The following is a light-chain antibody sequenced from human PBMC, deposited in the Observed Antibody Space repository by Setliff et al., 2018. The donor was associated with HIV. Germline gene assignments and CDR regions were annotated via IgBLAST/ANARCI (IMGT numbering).Light chain of an antibody. CDR2: DVS. CDR3: CSYAGSYTYV. Sequence: QSVLTQPRSVSGSPGQSVTISCTGTSSDVDAYDYVSWYQHHPGKAPKLLIYDVSERPSGVPDRFSGPKSGNTASLTISGLQAEDEADYYCCSYAGSYTYVFGTGT. V-gene: IGLV2-11*01. CDR1: SSDVDAYDY. J-gene: IGLJ1*01.